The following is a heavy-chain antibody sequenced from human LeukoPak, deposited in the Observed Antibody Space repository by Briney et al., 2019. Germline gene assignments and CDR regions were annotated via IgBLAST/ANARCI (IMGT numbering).Heavy chain of an antibody. D-gene: IGHD2-21*02. CDR2: ISAYNGNT. CDR3: ARGTLGIVVVTATHFDY. J-gene: IGHJ4*02. V-gene: IGHV1-18*01. Sequence: GASVKVSCKASGYTFTSYGISWVRQAPGQGLEWMGWISAYNGNTNYAQKLQGRVTMTTDTSTSTAYMELRSLRSDDTAVYYCARGTLGIVVVTATHFDYWGQGTLVTVSS. CDR1: GYTFTSYG.